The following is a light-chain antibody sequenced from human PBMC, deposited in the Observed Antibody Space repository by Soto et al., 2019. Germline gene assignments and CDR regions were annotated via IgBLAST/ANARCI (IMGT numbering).Light chain of an antibody. CDR2: AAS. Sequence: DIQMTQSPSSLSASVGDRVTITCRASQNIRKYINWYQQKAGKAPKVLIYAASSLQSWVPSRVSGSGSGTEFTLSISSLQPEDFATYYCQESFVPPWSFGQGTRVEIK. J-gene: IGKJ1*01. CDR3: QESFVPPWS. V-gene: IGKV1-39*01. CDR1: QNIRKY.